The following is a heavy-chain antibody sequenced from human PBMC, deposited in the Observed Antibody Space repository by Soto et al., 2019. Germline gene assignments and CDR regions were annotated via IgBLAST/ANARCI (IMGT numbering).Heavy chain of an antibody. V-gene: IGHV1-69*10. CDR1: GGTFSSYA. Sequence: ASVKVSCKASGGTFSSYAISWVRQAPGQGLEWMGGIIPILGIANYAQKFQGRVTITADKSTSTAYMELSSLRSEDTAVYYCARDRVGCGGYCYYDAFDIWGQGTMVTVSS. J-gene: IGHJ3*02. CDR3: ARDRVGCGGYCYYDAFDI. CDR2: IIPILGIA. D-gene: IGHD2-21*02.